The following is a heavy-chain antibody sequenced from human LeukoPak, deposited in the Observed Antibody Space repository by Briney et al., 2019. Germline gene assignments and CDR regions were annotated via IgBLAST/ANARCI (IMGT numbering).Heavy chain of an antibody. CDR2: ISYDGSIH. J-gene: IGHJ3*02. V-gene: IGHV3-30*18. CDR1: GFIFSRYG. Sequence: PGGSLRLSCAASGFIFSRYGMHCVRQAPRKGLEWVAIISYDGSIHYYADSVTGRFTISRENSKNTLYLQMNSLRREDTAVYYCAKEAQEGGSYAFDMWGQGTMVTVSS. CDR3: AKEAQEGGSYAFDM. D-gene: IGHD3-16*01.